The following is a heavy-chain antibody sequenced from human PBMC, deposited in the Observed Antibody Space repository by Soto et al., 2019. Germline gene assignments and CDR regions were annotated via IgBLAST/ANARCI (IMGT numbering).Heavy chain of an antibody. CDR1: GFSFDDYA. CDR3: AKGASTTVFAFNDY. V-gene: IGHV3-9*01. J-gene: IGHJ4*02. Sequence: EVHLVESGGGLVQPGRSLRLSCAASGFSFDDYAMHWVRQAPGKGLEWVSSISWNRGNIGYAESVKGRFTISRDNAKNSLYLQMNSVRGDDTALYYCAKGASTTVFAFNDYWGQGTLVTVSS. CDR2: ISWNRGNI. D-gene: IGHD4-17*01.